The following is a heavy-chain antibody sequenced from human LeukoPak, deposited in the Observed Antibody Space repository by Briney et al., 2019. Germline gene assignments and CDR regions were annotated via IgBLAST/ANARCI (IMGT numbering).Heavy chain of an antibody. D-gene: IGHD6-13*01. V-gene: IGHV4-31*03. Sequence: SETLFLTCTVSGGSISSGGYYWSWIRQHPGKGLEWIGYIYYSGSTYYNPSLKSRVTISVDTSKNQFSLKLSSVTAADTAVYYCARDQVFRIAAADKASFTYYYYGMDVWGQGTTVSVSS. CDR2: IYYSGST. CDR3: ARDQVFRIAAADKASFTYYYYGMDV. J-gene: IGHJ6*02. CDR1: GGSISSGGYY.